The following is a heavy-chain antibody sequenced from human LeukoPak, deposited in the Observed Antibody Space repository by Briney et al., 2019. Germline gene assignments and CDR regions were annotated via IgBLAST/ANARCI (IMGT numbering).Heavy chain of an antibody. D-gene: IGHD3-22*01. CDR2: IRYDGSNK. CDR3: AKVSHYYDSSGYVDY. CDR1: GFTFSSYG. J-gene: IGHJ4*02. V-gene: IGHV3-30*02. Sequence: GGSLRLSCAASGFTFSSYGMHWVRQAPGKGLEWVAFIRYDGSNKYYADSVKGRFTISRGNSKNTLYLQMNSLRAEDTAVYYCAKVSHYYDSSGYVDYWGQGTLVTVSS.